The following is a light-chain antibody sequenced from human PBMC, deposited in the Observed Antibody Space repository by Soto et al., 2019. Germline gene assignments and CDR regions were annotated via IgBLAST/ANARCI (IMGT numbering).Light chain of an antibody. CDR2: AES. J-gene: IGKJ5*01. V-gene: IGKV1-39*02. CDR1: QNIRTY. CDR3: HSRA. Sequence: DIQMTQSPRFLSASVGDRFTITCRASQNIRTYLTWYQQKPGKGPTVLIYAESTLQRGVPSRFSGSRSGTEFTLTIRRLQPDDFATYFCHSRAFGQGTRLEIK.